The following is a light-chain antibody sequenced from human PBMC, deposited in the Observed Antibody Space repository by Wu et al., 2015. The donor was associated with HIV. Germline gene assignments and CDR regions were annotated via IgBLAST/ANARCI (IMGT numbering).Light chain of an antibody. V-gene: IGKV3-20*01. CDR3: QQYDSSPLT. Sequence: EIVLTQSPGTLSLSPGERATLSCRASQSVSSSYLAWYQQKPDQAPRLLIYDASSRATGIPDRFSGSASGTDFTLTISRLEPEDFAVYYCQQYDSSPLTFGQGTKVKSN. CDR2: DAS. CDR1: QSVSSSY. J-gene: IGKJ1*01.